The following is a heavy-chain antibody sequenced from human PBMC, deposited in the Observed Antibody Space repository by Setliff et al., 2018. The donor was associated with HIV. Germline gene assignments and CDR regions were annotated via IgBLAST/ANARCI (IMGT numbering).Heavy chain of an antibody. CDR3: ARGNWGSIGRFDY. J-gene: IGHJ4*02. Sequence: SETLSLTCTVSGGSISSYYWSWIRQPPGKGLEWIGYIYYSGSTNYNPSLKSRVTISVDTSKNQFSLDLTSVTPADTAVYYCARGNWGSIGRFDYWGQGILVTVSS. V-gene: IGHV4-59*12. D-gene: IGHD3-16*01. CDR2: IYYSGST. CDR1: GGSISSYY.